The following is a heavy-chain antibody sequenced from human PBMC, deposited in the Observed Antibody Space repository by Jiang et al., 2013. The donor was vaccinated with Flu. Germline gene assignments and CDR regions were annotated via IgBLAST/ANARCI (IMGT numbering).Heavy chain of an antibody. V-gene: IGHV3-30*18. Sequence: RSLRLSCAASGFTFSSYGMHWVRQAPGKGLEWVAVISYDGSNKYYADSVKGRFTISRDNSKNTLYLQMNSLRAEDTAVYYCAKDMGELSLYYYYGMDVWGQGTTVTVSS. J-gene: IGHJ6*02. CDR2: ISYDGSNK. D-gene: IGHD3-16*02. CDR1: GFTFSSYG. CDR3: AKDMGELSLYYYYGMDV.